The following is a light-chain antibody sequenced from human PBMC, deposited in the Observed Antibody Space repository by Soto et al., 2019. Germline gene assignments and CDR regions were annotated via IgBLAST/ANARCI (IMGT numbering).Light chain of an antibody. V-gene: IGLV2-8*01. J-gene: IGLJ2*01. Sequence: QSALTQPPSASGSPGQSVAISCTGTSSDVGGYNYVSWYQQYPGKAPKLMIYEVSKRPSGVPDRFSGSKSGNTASLTVSGLQAEDEADYYCSSYAGSNKKVFGGGTKVTVL. CDR3: SSYAGSNKKV. CDR2: EVS. CDR1: SSDVGGYNY.